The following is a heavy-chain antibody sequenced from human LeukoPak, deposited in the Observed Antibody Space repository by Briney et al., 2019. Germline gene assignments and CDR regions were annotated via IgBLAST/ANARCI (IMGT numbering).Heavy chain of an antibody. J-gene: IGHJ4*02. D-gene: IGHD3-10*01. CDR3: ARGFQPYYYGSGSYPLGY. V-gene: IGHV4-61*08. CDR1: GGSISSGGYY. CDR2: IYYSGST. Sequence: SETLSLTCTVSGGSISSGGYYWSWIRQPPGKGLEWIGYIYYSGSTNYNPSLKSRVTISVDTSKNQFSLKLSSVTAADTAVYYCARGFQPYYYGSGSYPLGYWGQGTLVTVSS.